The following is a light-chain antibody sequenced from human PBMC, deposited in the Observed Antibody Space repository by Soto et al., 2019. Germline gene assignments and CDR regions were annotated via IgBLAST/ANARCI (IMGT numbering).Light chain of an antibody. Sequence: EIVLTQSPGTLSLSPGERATLSCRASQSVSSSYLAWYQQKPGQAPRLLIYATSSMATGIPDRFSGSGSGTDFTLTISRLEPEDFAVYYCQQYGRSPRFTFGPGTKVAIK. V-gene: IGKV3-20*01. CDR2: ATS. CDR3: QQYGRSPRFT. CDR1: QSVSSSY. J-gene: IGKJ3*01.